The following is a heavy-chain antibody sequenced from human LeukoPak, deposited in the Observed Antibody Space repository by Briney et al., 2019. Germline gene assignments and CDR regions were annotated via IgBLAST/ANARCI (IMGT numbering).Heavy chain of an antibody. CDR2: LLYRGSA. CDR1: GASISDYY. J-gene: IGHJ2*01. Sequence: SETLSLTCNVSGASISDYYWVWVRQSPEKGLEWIATLLYRGSAHYNPSLRSRVAISADTSNNQFSLKLTAVTTGDTAVYYCARTVRRGYFDFWGRGTLLVVSS. V-gene: IGHV4-59*08. CDR3: ARTVRRGYFDF.